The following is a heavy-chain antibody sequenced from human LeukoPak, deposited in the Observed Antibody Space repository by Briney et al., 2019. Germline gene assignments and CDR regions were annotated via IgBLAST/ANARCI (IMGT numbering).Heavy chain of an antibody. Sequence: ASVKVSCKASGYTFTGYYMHWVRQAPGQGLEWMGRINPNSGGTDYAQKFQGRVTMTRDTSISTAYMELSRLRSDDTAVYYCARVSAYYYDSSGYHTLYIQHWGQGTLVTVSS. J-gene: IGHJ1*01. CDR2: INPNSGGT. V-gene: IGHV1-2*06. D-gene: IGHD3-22*01. CDR3: ARVSAYYYDSSGYHTLYIQH. CDR1: GYTFTGYY.